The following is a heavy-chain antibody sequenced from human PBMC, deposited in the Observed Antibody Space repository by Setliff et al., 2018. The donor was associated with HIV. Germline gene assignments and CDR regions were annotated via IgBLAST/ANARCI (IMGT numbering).Heavy chain of an antibody. CDR3: ASLDGSESPYIYYYYMDV. J-gene: IGHJ6*03. CDR2: INYRGNT. V-gene: IGHV4-39*01. Sequence: SETLSLTCTVSGGSISTSRYYWGWIRQPPGKGLEWIGSINYRGNTSYNPSLKSRAAISVEPSKNQISLNLSSVTAADTAVYYCASLDGSESPYIYYYYMDVWGKGTEVTVSS. CDR1: GGSISTSRYY. D-gene: IGHD3-10*01.